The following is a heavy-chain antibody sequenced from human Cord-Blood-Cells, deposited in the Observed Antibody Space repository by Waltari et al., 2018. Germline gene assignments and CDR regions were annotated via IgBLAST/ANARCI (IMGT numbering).Heavy chain of an antibody. CDR3: ASSTPYWYFDL. CDR2: ISSSSSYI. CDR1: GFTFSSYS. V-gene: IGHV3-21*01. J-gene: IGHJ2*01. Sequence: EVQLVESGGGLVKPGGSLRPSCAASGFTFSSYSMNWVRQAPGKGLEWVSSISSSSSYIYYADSVKGRFTISRDNAKNSLYLQMNSLRVEDTAVYYCASSTPYWYFDLWGRGTLVTVSS.